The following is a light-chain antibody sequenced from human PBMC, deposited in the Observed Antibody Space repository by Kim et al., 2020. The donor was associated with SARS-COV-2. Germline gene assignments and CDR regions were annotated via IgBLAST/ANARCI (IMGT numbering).Light chain of an antibody. Sequence: DIALTQSPSSLSASVGDRVSITCRASQSISMFLNWYQQKPGKVPELLINSASSLQSGVPSRFSGSGSGTEFTLIISSLQPEDLATYYCKQSYRVPLSFGGGTKVDIK. CDR1: QSISMF. J-gene: IGKJ4*01. V-gene: IGKV1-39*01. CDR2: SAS. CDR3: KQSYRVPLS.